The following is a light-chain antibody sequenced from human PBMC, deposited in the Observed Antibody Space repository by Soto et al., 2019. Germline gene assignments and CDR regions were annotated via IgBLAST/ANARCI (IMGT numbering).Light chain of an antibody. J-gene: IGLJ3*02. CDR1: SSNIGAGYD. CDR2: GNS. Sequence: QYVLTQPPSVSGAPGQRVTISCTGSSSNIGAGYDVHWYQQLPGTAPKLLIYGNSNRPSGVPDRFSGSKSGTSASLAITGLQAEDEADYYCQSYYSSLSGSVVFGGGTKLTVL. V-gene: IGLV1-40*01. CDR3: QSYYSSLSGSVV.